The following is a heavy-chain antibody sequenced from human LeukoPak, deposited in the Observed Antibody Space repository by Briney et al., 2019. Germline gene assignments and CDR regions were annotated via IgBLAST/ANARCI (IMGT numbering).Heavy chain of an antibody. CDR3: ARGFGYYDSSGSQPHWYFDL. CDR2: IKHSGST. Sequence: KPSETLSLTCAVYGGSFSGYYWSWIRQPPGKGLEWIGEIKHSGSTNYNPSLKRRVTISVDTSKNQFSLKLSSVTASDTAVYYCARGFGYYDSSGSQPHWYFDLWGRGTLVTVSS. D-gene: IGHD3-22*01. V-gene: IGHV4-34*01. J-gene: IGHJ2*01. CDR1: GGSFSGYY.